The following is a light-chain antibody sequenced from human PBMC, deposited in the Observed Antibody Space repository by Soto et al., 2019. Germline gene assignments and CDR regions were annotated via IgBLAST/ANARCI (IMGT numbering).Light chain of an antibody. V-gene: IGKV3-15*01. CDR1: QSVTSN. J-gene: IGKJ4*01. Sequence: EIVMTQSPATLSVSPGERATLSCRASQSVTSNLAWYQQKPGQAPRLLIYGASTRATGIPARFSGSGSGTDFTLTISSLQSEDFALYYRQQYDNRLIIGGGTQLDIK. CDR2: GAS. CDR3: QQYDNRLI.